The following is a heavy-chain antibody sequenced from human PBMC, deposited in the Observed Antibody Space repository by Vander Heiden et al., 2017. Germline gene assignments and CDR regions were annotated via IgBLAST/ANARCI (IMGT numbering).Heavy chain of an antibody. Sequence: QVQLVESGGGLVEPGGSLRPSCAASGFTFSDHSMNWVRQAPGKGLEWLAYITRSGSNEYYADSVKGRFTISRDNAKNSVYLQLDSLRVEDTAVYYCARDPDTTSKIDFWGQGTLVTVSS. CDR3: ARDPDTTSKIDF. J-gene: IGHJ4*02. CDR1: GFTFSDHS. D-gene: IGHD2-2*01. V-gene: IGHV3-11*01. CDR2: ITRSGSNE.